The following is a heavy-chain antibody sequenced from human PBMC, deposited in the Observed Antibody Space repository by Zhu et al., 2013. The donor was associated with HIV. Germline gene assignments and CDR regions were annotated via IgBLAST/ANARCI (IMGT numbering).Heavy chain of an antibody. V-gene: IGHV1-69*06. CDR1: GGTFSSYA. CDR3: ARLTRVSGHQRAYYGMDV. CDR2: IIPIFGTA. J-gene: IGHJ6*02. Sequence: QVQLVQSGAEVKKPGSSVKVSCKASGGTFSSYAISWVRQAPGQGLEWMGGIIPIFGTANYAQKFQGRVTITADKSTSTAYMELSSLRSEDTAVYYCARLTRVSGHQRAYYGMDVWGQGTTVTVSS. D-gene: IGHD6-13*01.